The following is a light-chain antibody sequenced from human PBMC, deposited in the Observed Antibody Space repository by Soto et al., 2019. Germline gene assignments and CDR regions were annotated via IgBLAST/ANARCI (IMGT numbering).Light chain of an antibody. CDR2: GAS. CDR1: QIVSSGY. Sequence: ENVLTQSPDTLSLSPGERATLSCRASQIVSSGYLAWYQQKPGQAPRLLIYGASSRATDIPDRFSGSGSRTEFTLTITVLEPEDIGVYFCHQYGSPLWTFGQGTKVEIK. J-gene: IGKJ1*01. V-gene: IGKV3-20*01. CDR3: HQYGSPLWT.